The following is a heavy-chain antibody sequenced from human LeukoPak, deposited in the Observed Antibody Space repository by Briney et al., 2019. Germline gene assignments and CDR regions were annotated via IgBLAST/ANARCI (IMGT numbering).Heavy chain of an antibody. D-gene: IGHD6-13*01. J-gene: IGHJ5*02. CDR2: ISYDGSNK. Sequence: GGSLRLSCAAPGFTFSSYAMHWVRQAPGKGLEWVAVISYDGSNKYYADSVKGRFTISRDNSKNTLYLQMNSLRAEDTAVYYCARDQRQGYSSKYNWFDPWGQGTLVTVSS. CDR3: ARDQRQGYSSKYNWFDP. V-gene: IGHV3-30-3*01. CDR1: GFTFSSYA.